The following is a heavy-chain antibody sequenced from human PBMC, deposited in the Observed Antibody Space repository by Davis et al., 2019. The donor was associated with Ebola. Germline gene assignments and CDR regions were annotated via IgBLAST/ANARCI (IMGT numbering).Heavy chain of an antibody. CDR2: IYYSWST. Sequence: LRLSCTVSGGSISSGGYYWSWIRQHPGKGLEWIGYIYYSWSTNYNPSLKSRVIISVDASKNQFSLKLSSVTAADTAVYYCARGQVGYCSSTSCYYYYGMDVWGQGTTVTVSS. CDR1: GGSISSGGYY. V-gene: IGHV4-31*03. J-gene: IGHJ6*02. CDR3: ARGQVGYCSSTSCYYYYGMDV. D-gene: IGHD2-2*01.